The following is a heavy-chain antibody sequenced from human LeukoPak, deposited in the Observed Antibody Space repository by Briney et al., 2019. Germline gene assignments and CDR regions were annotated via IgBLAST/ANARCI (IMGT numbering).Heavy chain of an antibody. Sequence: GGSLRLSCAASGFTFSSYGMRWVRQAPGKGLEWVAFIRYDGSNKYYADSVKGRFTISRDNSKNTLYPQMNSLRAEDTAVYYCAKERDTAMVTIDYWGQGTLVTVSS. CDR2: IRYDGSNK. V-gene: IGHV3-30*02. CDR1: GFTFSSYG. D-gene: IGHD5-18*01. J-gene: IGHJ4*02. CDR3: AKERDTAMVTIDY.